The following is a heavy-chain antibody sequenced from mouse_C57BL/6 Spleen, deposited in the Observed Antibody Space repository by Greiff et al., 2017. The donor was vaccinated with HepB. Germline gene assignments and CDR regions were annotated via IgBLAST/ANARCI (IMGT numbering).Heavy chain of an antibody. CDR2: INPNNGGT. J-gene: IGHJ4*01. CDR1: GYTFTDYY. D-gene: IGHD2-5*01. V-gene: IGHV1-26*01. Sequence: EVQLQQSGPELVKPGASVKISCKASGYTFTDYYMNWVKQSHGKSLEWIGDINPNNGGTSYNQKFKGKATLTVDKSSSTAYMELRSLTSEDSAVYYCARRILYYSNYGYAMDYWGQGTSVTVSS. CDR3: ARRILYYSNYGYAMDY.